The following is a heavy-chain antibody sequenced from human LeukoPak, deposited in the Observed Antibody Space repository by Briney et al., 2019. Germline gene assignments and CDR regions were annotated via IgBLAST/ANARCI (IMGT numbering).Heavy chain of an antibody. V-gene: IGHV3-30*03. CDR3: AREDSNNFDY. J-gene: IGHJ4*02. Sequence: PGRSLRLSCTASGFAFSCRGMHWVRRAPGKGLEWVAIISYDGTYEYFADSVTGRFTISRDNSKNTLSLQMNSLRAEDTAVYYCAREDSNNFDYWGQGTLVTVSS. CDR2: ISYDGTYE. D-gene: IGHD4-11*01. CDR1: GFAFSCRG.